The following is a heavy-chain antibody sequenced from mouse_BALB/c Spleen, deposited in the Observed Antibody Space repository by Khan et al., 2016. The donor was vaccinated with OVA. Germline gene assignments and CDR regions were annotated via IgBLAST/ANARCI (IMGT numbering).Heavy chain of an antibody. J-gene: IGHJ4*01. CDR1: GYTFSTYW. V-gene: IGHV1-9*01. Sequence: VQLQESGAELMKPGASVKISCKASGYTFSTYWIEWVKQRPGHGLEWIGEILPRSGSTNYNEKFKGKATFIADTSSNTAYMQLSSLTSEDFAVYYCASTARAYYYAMDYWGRGTSVTVSS. D-gene: IGHD3-1*01. CDR3: ASTARAYYYAMDY. CDR2: ILPRSGST.